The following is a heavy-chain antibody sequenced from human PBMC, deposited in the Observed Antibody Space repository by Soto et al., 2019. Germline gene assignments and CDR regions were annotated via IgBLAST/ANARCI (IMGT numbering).Heavy chain of an antibody. CDR2: ISSSGSIM. Sequence: GGSLRLSCAASGFTFSSYEMNWVRQAPGKGLEWVSYISSSGSIMYYADSVKGRFTISRDNAKKSLYLQMNSLRAEDTAVYYCARGPHGMDVWGQGTTVTVSS. CDR3: ARGPHGMDV. V-gene: IGHV3-48*03. J-gene: IGHJ6*02. CDR1: GFTFSSYE.